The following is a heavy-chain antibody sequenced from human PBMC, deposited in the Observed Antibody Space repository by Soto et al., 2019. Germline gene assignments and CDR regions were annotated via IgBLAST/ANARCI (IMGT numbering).Heavy chain of an antibody. Sequence: QVQLQESGPGLVKPSQTLSLTCTVSGGSISSGGYFWSWIRQHPGKGLEWIGDINYSGSTYSNPSLKSRVTISVDTSKNQFSLKLSSVTAADTAVYYCARDILLWFGELPPRAHDGFDIWGQGTMVTVSS. V-gene: IGHV4-31*03. D-gene: IGHD3-10*01. J-gene: IGHJ3*02. CDR1: GGSISSGGYF. CDR3: ARDILLWFGELPPRAHDGFDI. CDR2: INYSGST.